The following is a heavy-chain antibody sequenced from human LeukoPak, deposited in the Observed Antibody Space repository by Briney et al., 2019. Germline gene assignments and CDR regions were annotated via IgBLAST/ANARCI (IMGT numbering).Heavy chain of an antibody. D-gene: IGHD4-23*01. CDR2: IYSGGST. CDR3: ARDLGNDAFDI. Sequence: GASVKVSCKASGGTFSSYAISWVRQAPGKGLEWVSVIYSGGSTYYADSVKGRFTISRDNSKNTLYLQMNSLRAEDTAVYYCARDLGNDAFDIWGQGTMVTVSS. CDR1: GGTFSSYA. J-gene: IGHJ3*02. V-gene: IGHV3-53*01.